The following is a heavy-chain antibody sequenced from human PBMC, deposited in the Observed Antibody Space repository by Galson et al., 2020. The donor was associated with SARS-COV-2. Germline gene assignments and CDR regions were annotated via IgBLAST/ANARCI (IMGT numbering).Heavy chain of an antibody. Sequence: PGGSLRLSCAASGFTFSSYGMHWVRQAPGKGLEWVAVISYDGSNKYYADSVKGRFTISRDNSKNTLYLQMNSLRAEDTAVYYCAKGDSSSWSDPFDYWGQGTLVTVSS. D-gene: IGHD6-13*01. CDR1: GFTFSSYG. V-gene: IGHV3-30*18. J-gene: IGHJ4*02. CDR2: ISYDGSNK. CDR3: AKGDSSSWSDPFDY.